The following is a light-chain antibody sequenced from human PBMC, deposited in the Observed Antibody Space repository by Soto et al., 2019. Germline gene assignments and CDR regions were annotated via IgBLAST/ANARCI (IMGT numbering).Light chain of an antibody. Sequence: EIVMTQSPATLSESPGARATLSCRASPRVSRNLARYQQKPGQAPRLLIYGASTRATGIPASVRGSVSETEFTLTISSLQAEDAAVYFCQQYNNWPTWTFGQGTKVDIK. CDR2: GAS. V-gene: IGKV3-15*01. J-gene: IGKJ1*01. CDR1: PRVSRN. CDR3: QQYNNWPTWT.